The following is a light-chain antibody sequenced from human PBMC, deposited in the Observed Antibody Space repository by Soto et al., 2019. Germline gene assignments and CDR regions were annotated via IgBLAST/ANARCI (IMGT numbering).Light chain of an antibody. V-gene: IGKV2-24*01. CDR3: MEATQYSGFT. Sequence: DIVMTQTPLSSPVTLGQPASISCRSSQSLVHSNENTYLSWLQQRPGQPPRLLIYEISKRFSGVPDRFSGSGAGTDFTLRISRVEAEDVGVYYCMEATQYSGFTFVPGTNVDIK. CDR2: EIS. J-gene: IGKJ3*01. CDR1: QSLVHSNENTY.